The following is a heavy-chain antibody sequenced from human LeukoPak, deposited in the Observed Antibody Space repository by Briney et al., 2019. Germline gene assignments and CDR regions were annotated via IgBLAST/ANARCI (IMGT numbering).Heavy chain of an antibody. D-gene: IGHD6-6*01. CDR1: GGSFSGYY. CDR2: INHSGST. Sequence: SETLSLTCAVYGGSFSGYYWSWIRQPPGKGLEWMGEINHSGSTNYNPSLTSRVTISVDTSKNQFSLKLSSVTAADTAVYYCARVLWSIAARLGWFDPWGQGTLVTVSS. V-gene: IGHV4-34*01. CDR3: ARVLWSIAARLGWFDP. J-gene: IGHJ5*02.